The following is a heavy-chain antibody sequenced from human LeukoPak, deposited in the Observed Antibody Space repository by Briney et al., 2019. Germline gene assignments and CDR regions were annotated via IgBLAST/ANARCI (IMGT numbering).Heavy chain of an antibody. V-gene: IGHV4-30-2*01. CDR2: IYHSGST. J-gene: IGHJ4*02. CDR1: GGSISSGGYY. CDR3: ARGEGGGYSGYCIDY. D-gene: IGHD5-12*01. Sequence: SQTLSLTCTVSGGSISSGGYYWSWIRQPPGKGLEWIGYIYHSGSTYYNPSLKSRVTISVERSKKQFSLKLSCVTAADTAVYYCARGEGGGYSGYCIDYWGQGTLVTVSS.